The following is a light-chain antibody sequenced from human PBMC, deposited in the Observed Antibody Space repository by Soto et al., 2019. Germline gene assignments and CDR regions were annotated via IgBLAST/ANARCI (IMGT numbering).Light chain of an antibody. CDR1: RSVSSN. CDR2: GAS. V-gene: IGKV3-15*01. J-gene: IGKJ4*01. Sequence: EIVMTQSPATLSVSPGERATLSCRASRSVSSNLAWYQQKPGQAPRLLIYGASTRATGIPARFSGSGSGTEFTRTISSLQSEDFAVYYCQQYNNWPPKITFGGGTKVDIK. CDR3: QQYNNWPPKIT.